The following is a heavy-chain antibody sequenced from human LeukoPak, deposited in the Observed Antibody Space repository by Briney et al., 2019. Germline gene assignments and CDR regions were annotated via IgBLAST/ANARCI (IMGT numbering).Heavy chain of an antibody. V-gene: IGHV1-46*01. CDR3: ARDNSVRDETWWFNP. CDR2: ISPSGGST. Sequence: EASVKVSCKAFGYTFTGYWMHWVRQAPGQGPEWMGVISPSGGSTTYAQKFKGRVTLTRDMSTSTDYLELSSLRSEDTAVYYCARDNSVRDETWWFNPWGQGTLITVSS. J-gene: IGHJ5*02. CDR1: GYTFTGYW. D-gene: IGHD5-24*01.